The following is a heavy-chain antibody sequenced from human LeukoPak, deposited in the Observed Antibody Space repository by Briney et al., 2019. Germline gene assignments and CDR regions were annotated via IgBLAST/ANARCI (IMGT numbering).Heavy chain of an antibody. J-gene: IGHJ5*02. D-gene: IGHD3-22*01. V-gene: IGHV3-23*01. CDR3: AKDRPPDYSSRQGFSDNWFDP. Sequence: GGSLRLSCAASGFTFSSYAMTWVRQAPGKGLEWVSTISDSGGSTYYADSVKGRFTISRDNSKNTLYLQMNSLRAEDTAFYYCAKDRPPDYSSRQGFSDNWFDPWGQGTLVTVSS. CDR2: ISDSGGST. CDR1: GFTFSSYA.